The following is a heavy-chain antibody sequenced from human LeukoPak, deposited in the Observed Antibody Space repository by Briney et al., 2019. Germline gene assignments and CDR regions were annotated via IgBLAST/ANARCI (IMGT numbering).Heavy chain of an antibody. J-gene: IGHJ4*02. V-gene: IGHV3-23*01. CDR1: GFTFNSDA. Sequence: GGSLRLSCAASGFTFNSDAMYWVRQAPGKGLEWVSGIFGSGGSAHYADSVKGRFTISRDNSKNTVYLQMDSLRVEDTAVYYCGKTTTGYSSGRYPGWPVDSWGQGTLVTVSS. CDR3: GKTTTGYSSGRYPGWPVDS. D-gene: IGHD6-19*01. CDR2: IFGSGGSA.